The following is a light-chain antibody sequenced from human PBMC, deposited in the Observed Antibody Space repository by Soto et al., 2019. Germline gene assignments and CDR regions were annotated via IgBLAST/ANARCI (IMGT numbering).Light chain of an antibody. CDR3: KQRYNWPLT. CDR2: DAS. Sequence: EIVLTQSPATLSLSPGERATLSCRASQSVSSSLAWYQQKPGQAPRLLISDASNRATGIPVRFSGSGSGTDFTLTISSLEPEDFAVYYCKQRYNWPLTFGGGTK. CDR1: QSVSSS. V-gene: IGKV3-11*01. J-gene: IGKJ4*01.